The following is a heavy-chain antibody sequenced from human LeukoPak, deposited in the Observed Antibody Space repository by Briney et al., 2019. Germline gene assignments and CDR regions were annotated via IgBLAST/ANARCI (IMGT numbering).Heavy chain of an antibody. CDR3: ARGGYGDFEYFQK. CDR2: IHSGGDT. Sequence: GGSLRLSCAASGFSVNNNHMSWVRQAPGKGLEWVSFIHSGGDTYYADSVKGRFIISRDSSQNMLFLQMNSLRAEDTAVYLCARGGYGDFEYFQKWGQGTLVTVSS. D-gene: IGHD4-17*01. CDR1: GFSVNNNH. V-gene: IGHV3-66*01. J-gene: IGHJ1*01.